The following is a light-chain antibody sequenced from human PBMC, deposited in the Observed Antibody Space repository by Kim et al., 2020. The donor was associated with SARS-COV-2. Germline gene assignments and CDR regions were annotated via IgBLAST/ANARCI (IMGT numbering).Light chain of an antibody. J-gene: IGKJ4*01. CDR3: QQYGSSPLT. CDR1: QSGSSSY. Sequence: PGERATLACRASQSGSSSYVAWYQQKPGQAPRLLIYGASSRATGIPDRLSGSGSGTDFTLTISRLEPEDFAVYYCQQYGSSPLTFGGGTKVDIK. V-gene: IGKV3-20*01. CDR2: GAS.